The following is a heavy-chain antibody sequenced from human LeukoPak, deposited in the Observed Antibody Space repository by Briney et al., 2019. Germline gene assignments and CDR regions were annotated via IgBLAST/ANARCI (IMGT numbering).Heavy chain of an antibody. Sequence: HPGGSLRLSCAASGFSFSSYWMSWVRQAPGKGLEWVANLNKDGSVVFYVDSVKGRFTISRDNAQTSLYLQMNSLRAEDTAVYYCARASDPWLQLTWGQGTLVTVSS. J-gene: IGHJ5*02. D-gene: IGHD5-24*01. CDR2: LNKDGSVV. CDR3: ARASDPWLQLT. CDR1: GFSFSSYW. V-gene: IGHV3-7*05.